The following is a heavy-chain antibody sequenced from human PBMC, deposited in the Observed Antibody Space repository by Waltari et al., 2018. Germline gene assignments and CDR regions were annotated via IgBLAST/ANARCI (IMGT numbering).Heavy chain of an antibody. CDR1: GGSIRTYY. Sequence: QVQLQESGPGLVEPSETLSLTCTVSGGSIRTYYWSWIRQPPGKGLEYIGYIYYSGRTDYDPSVKSRVTISIDTSKNQLSLKLSSVTAADTAVYYCARWKSTGSMVWFDPWGQGTLVTVSS. CDR2: IYYSGRT. J-gene: IGHJ5*02. D-gene: IGHD1-1*01. V-gene: IGHV4-59*01. CDR3: ARWKSTGSMVWFDP.